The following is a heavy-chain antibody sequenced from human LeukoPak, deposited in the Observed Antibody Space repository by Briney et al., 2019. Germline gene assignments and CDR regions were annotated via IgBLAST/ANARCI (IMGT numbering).Heavy chain of an antibody. J-gene: IGHJ5*02. D-gene: IGHD3-16*02. CDR1: GYTFTSYD. CDR3: ARAGDYVWGSYRSYNWFDP. Sequence: ASVKVSCKASGYTFTSYDINWVRQATGQGLEWMGWMNPNSGNTGYAQKFQGRVTMTRNTSISTAYMELSSLRFEDTAVYYCARAGDYVWGSYRSYNWFDPWGQGTLVTVSS. V-gene: IGHV1-8*01. CDR2: MNPNSGNT.